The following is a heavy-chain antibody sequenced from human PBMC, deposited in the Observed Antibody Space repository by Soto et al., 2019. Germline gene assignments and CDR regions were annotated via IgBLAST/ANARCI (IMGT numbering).Heavy chain of an antibody. V-gene: IGHV3-48*02. D-gene: IGHD6-19*01. CDR3: ARDLGWAFDS. J-gene: IGHJ4*02. CDR1: GFTFSTFS. Sequence: EVQLVESGGGSVQPGGFLSLSCAASGFTFSTFSMNWVRQAPGRGLEWISYISGGGRPISYADSVKGRFTISRDNAKNSLYLQMDSLTDEDTSVYYCARDLGWAFDSWGQGTLVTVSS. CDR2: ISGGGRPI.